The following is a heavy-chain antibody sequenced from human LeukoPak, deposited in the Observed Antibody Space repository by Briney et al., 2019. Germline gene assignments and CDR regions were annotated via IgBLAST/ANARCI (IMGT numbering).Heavy chain of an antibody. V-gene: IGHV4-39*07. Sequence: PSETLSLTCTVSGGSIRSSSYYWGWIRQPPGKGLEWIGNIYYRGNSYYNPSLKSRVTISVDTSKNQFFLKLSSVTAADTAVYYCARGYFDTSGHNSYAPWGQGTLVTVSS. J-gene: IGHJ5*02. D-gene: IGHD3-22*01. CDR2: IYYRGNS. CDR1: GGSIRSSSYY. CDR3: ARGYFDTSGHNSYAP.